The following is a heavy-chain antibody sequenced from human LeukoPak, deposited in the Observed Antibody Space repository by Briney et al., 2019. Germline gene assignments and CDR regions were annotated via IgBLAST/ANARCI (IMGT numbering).Heavy chain of an antibody. CDR3: ARRYCSSTGCYMGYDYYGMDV. CDR1: GFTFSIYG. CDR2: IWSDGSET. D-gene: IGHD2-2*02. V-gene: IGHV3-33*01. J-gene: IGHJ6*02. Sequence: PGRSLRLSCAASGFTFSIYGMQWVRQAPGKGLEWVALIWSDGSETYYADSVKGQFTISRDNSKNTLYLQMNGLRAEDTAVYYCARRYCSSTGCYMGYDYYGMDVWGQGTTVTVSS.